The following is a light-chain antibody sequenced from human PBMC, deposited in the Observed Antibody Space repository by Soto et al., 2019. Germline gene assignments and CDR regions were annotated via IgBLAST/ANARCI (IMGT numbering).Light chain of an antibody. V-gene: IGLV1-51*01. CDR3: GSWDSSLSAYV. CDR2: DDN. Sequence: QPVLTQPPSASGTPGQGVTISCSGGSSNIGGNTVSWYQQLPGTAPKLLIYDDNKRPSGIPDRFSGSKSGTSATLGITGFQTGDEADYYCGSWDSSLSAYVFGTGTKVTVL. CDR1: SSNIGGNT. J-gene: IGLJ1*01.